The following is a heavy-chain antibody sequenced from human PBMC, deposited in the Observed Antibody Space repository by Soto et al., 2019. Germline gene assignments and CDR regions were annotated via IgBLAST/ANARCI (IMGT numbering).Heavy chain of an antibody. CDR3: AKANKGSLYYYYGMDV. Sequence: EVQLLESGGGLVQPGGSLRLSCAASGFTFSSYAMTWVRQAPGKGLEWVSVIGGSGGSTYYADSVKGRFTISRDNSKSTLYLQMNSLRVEDTAMYYCAKANKGSLYYYYGMDVWGQGTTVTVSS. J-gene: IGHJ6*02. V-gene: IGHV3-23*01. CDR1: GFTFSSYA. CDR2: IGGSGGST.